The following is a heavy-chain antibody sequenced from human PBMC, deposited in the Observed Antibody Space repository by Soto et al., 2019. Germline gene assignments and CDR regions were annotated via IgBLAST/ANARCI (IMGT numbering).Heavy chain of an antibody. Sequence: PSETLSLTCTVSGGSVSSGSYYWSWIRQPPGKGLEWIGEIYHSGGTNYNPSLKSRVTMSVDTSKNQFSLRLSSVTAADTAIYYCATRITVFGLLIPPFDPWGQGTQVTVSS. D-gene: IGHD3-3*01. CDR2: IYHSGGT. V-gene: IGHV4-61*01. CDR3: ATRITVFGLLIPPFDP. CDR1: GGSVSSGSYY. J-gene: IGHJ5*02.